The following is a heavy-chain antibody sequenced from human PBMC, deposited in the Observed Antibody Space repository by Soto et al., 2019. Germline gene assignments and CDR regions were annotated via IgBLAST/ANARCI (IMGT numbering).Heavy chain of an antibody. CDR2: IYYSGST. CDR3: ARGGPYSSSWDFDY. CDR1: GGTISSYY. D-gene: IGHD6-13*01. J-gene: IGHJ4*02. V-gene: IGHV4-59*01. Sequence: SETLSLTRSVAGGTISSYYWSWIRQPPGKGLEWIGYIYYSGSTNYNPSLKSRVTISVDTSKNQFSLKLSSVTAADTAVYYCARGGPYSSSWDFDYWGQGTLVTVSS.